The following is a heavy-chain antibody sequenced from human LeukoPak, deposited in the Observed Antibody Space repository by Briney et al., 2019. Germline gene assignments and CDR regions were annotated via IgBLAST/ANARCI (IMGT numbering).Heavy chain of an antibody. V-gene: IGHV1-3*01. CDR2: IKAGNGDT. CDR3: ARDDCGDTCYPGGY. J-gene: IGHJ4*02. D-gene: IGHD2-21*01. CDR1: GYIFTKYV. Sequence: ASVKVSCKASGYIFTKYVVHWVRQAPGQRPERMGWIKAGNGDTKYSQNFQDRLTITGDTSASTVYMELSSLTSEDTALYYCARDDCGDTCYPGGYWGQGTLVTVSS.